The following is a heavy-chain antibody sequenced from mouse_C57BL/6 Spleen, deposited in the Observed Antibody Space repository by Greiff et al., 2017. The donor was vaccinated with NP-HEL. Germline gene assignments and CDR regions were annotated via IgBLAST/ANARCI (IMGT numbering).Heavy chain of an antibody. CDR2: IDPSDSET. Sequence: VQLQQPGAELVRPGSSVKLSCKASGYTFTSYWMHWVKQRPIQGLEWIGNIDPSDSETHYNQKFKDKATLTVDKSSSTAYMQLSSLTSEDSAVYYCARTAQAFPWFAYWGQGTLVTVSA. CDR3: ARTAQAFPWFAY. J-gene: IGHJ3*01. D-gene: IGHD3-2*02. V-gene: IGHV1-52*01. CDR1: GYTFTSYW.